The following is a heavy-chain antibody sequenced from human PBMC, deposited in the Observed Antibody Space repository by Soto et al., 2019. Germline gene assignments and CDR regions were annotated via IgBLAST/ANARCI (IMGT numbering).Heavy chain of an antibody. Sequence: PSETLSLTCAVYGGSFSGYYWSWIRQPPGKGLEWIGEINHSGSTNYNPSLKSRVTISVDTSKNQFSLKLSSVTAADTAVYYCARSENSAARNRFDPWGQGTLVTVSS. CDR2: INHSGST. CDR1: GGSFSGYY. D-gene: IGHD6-13*01. V-gene: IGHV4-34*01. CDR3: ARSENSAARNRFDP. J-gene: IGHJ5*02.